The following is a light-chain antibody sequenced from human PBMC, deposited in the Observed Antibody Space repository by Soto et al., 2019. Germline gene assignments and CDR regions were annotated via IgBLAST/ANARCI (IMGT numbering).Light chain of an antibody. CDR3: QKYNSAPLT. CDR1: QGIGVY. CDR2: AAS. V-gene: IGKV1-27*01. J-gene: IGKJ4*01. Sequence: DIQMTQSPSSLSASLGDRVTITCRASQGIGVYLAWFQQKPGKVPRLLIYAASALQSGGPSRFSGGGSGTDFTLTINSLQPEDVATYYCQKYNSAPLTFGGGTKVEIK.